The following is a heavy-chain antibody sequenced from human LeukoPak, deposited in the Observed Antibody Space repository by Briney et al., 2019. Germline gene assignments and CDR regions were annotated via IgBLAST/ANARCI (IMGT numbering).Heavy chain of an antibody. Sequence: GGSLRLSCAASGFTFSSYAMSWVRQPPGKGREWVAAISGSGGSTYYADSVKGRFTISRDNSKNTLYLQMNSLRAEDTAVYYCAKALGGIAAAYYYYGMDVWGQGTTVTVSS. V-gene: IGHV3-23*01. J-gene: IGHJ6*02. CDR2: ISGSGGST. CDR1: GFTFSSYA. CDR3: AKALGGIAAAYYYYGMDV. D-gene: IGHD6-13*01.